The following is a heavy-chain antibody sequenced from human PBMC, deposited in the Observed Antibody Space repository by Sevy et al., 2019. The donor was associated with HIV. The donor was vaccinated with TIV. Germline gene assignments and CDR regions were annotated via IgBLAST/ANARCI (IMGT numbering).Heavy chain of an antibody. CDR2: INSKIDGGTT. Sequence: GGSLRLSCAASGFIFSNAWMSWVRQAPGKGLEWVGRINSKIDGGTTDYAAPVKGRFTISRDDSKNTLYLQMNSLKTEDTAVYYCTTDRYSYGPGFDYWGQGTLVTVSS. V-gene: IGHV3-15*01. CDR1: GFIFSNAW. J-gene: IGHJ4*02. D-gene: IGHD5-18*01. CDR3: TTDRYSYGPGFDY.